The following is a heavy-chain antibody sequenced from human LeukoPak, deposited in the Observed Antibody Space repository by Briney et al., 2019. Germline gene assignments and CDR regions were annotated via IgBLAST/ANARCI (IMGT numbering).Heavy chain of an antibody. CDR3: ATQGGNFDY. V-gene: IGHV3-30-3*01. D-gene: IGHD3-16*01. J-gene: IGHJ4*02. CDR2: MSYDGTNK. Sequence: PGGSLRLSCVVSGFTVTGYSMHWVRQAPGKGLEWVAVMSYDGTNKYYADSVKGRFTISRDNSKNTLYLQMNSLRAEDTAVYYCATQGGNFDYWGQGTLVTVSS. CDR1: GFTVTGYS.